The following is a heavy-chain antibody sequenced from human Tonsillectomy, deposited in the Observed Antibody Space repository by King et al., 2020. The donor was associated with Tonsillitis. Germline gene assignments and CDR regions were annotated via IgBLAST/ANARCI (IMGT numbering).Heavy chain of an antibody. CDR1: GLIFSDYY. CDR3: ARGKSGSSLSFDP. V-gene: IGHV3-11*05. J-gene: IGHJ5*02. CDR2: ISSSSIFN. Sequence: VQLVESGGGLVKPGGSLRRSCAASGLIFSDYYMNWIRQAPGKGLEWISYISSSSIFNNYGDSVKGRFTISRANAKNSLYLQMDSLRAEDTAVYYCARGKSGSSLSFDPWGQGTLVTVSS. D-gene: IGHD1-14*01.